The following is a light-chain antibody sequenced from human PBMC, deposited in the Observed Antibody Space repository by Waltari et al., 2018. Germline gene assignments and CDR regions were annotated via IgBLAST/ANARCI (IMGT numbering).Light chain of an antibody. J-gene: IGLJ2*01. CDR3: SSYTSSNSVV. V-gene: IGLV2-18*02. CDR2: EVS. CDR1: SSDVGSYNR. Sequence: QSALTQPPSVSGSPGQSVTISCTGTSSDVGSYNRVSWYQQPPGTAPKLMIYEVSYRPSGVPDRFSGSKSVNTASLTISGLQAEDEADYYCSSYTSSNSVVFGGGTNLTVL.